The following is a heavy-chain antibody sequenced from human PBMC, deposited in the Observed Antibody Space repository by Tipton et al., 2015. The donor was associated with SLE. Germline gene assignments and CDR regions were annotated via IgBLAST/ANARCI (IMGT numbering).Heavy chain of an antibody. CDR3: ARADWSGYLFGY. CDR2: IYYSGST. CDR1: GGSISSGGYY. Sequence: TLSLTCTVSGGSISSGGYYWSWIRQHPGKGLEWIGYIYYSGSTNYSPSLKSRVTISVDTSKNQFSLKLSSVTAADTAVYYCARADWSGYLFGYWGQGTMVTVSS. D-gene: IGHD3-3*01. V-gene: IGHV4-61*08. J-gene: IGHJ4*02.